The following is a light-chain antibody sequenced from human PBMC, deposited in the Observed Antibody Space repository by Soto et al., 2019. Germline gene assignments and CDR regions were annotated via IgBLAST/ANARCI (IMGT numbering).Light chain of an antibody. J-gene: IGKJ2*01. CDR3: QQRSNWPRT. V-gene: IGKV3-11*01. Sequence: EIVLTQSPATLSLSPGERATLSCRASQSVSSYLAWYQQKPGQAPSLLIYDASNRATGIPARFSGSGSGTDFTLTISSLEPEDFAGYHCQQRSNWPRTFGQGTKLEIK. CDR1: QSVSSY. CDR2: DAS.